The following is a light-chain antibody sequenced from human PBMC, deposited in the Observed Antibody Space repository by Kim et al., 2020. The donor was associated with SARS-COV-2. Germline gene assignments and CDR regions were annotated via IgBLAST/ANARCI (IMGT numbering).Light chain of an antibody. V-gene: IGLV3-1*01. CDR2: QDS. CDR3: QAWDSSTGV. Sequence: SGAPGQTASITCSGDKLGDTYACWYQQKPGQSPVLVIYQDSKRPSGIPERFSGSNSGNTATLTISGTQAMDEADYSCQAWDSSTGVFGTGTKVTVL. CDR1: KLGDTY. J-gene: IGLJ1*01.